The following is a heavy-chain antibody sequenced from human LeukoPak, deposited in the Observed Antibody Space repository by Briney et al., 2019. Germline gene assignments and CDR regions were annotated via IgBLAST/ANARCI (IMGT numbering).Heavy chain of an antibody. CDR2: ISSTSTYT. CDR3: AHHVVATISRVGYFLY. D-gene: IGHD5-12*01. Sequence: PGGSLRLSCAASGFTFSYYYMGRIRQAPGKGLEWLSYISSTSTYTNYADSVKGRFTISRDNAKNSLYLQMNSLRAEDTAVYFCAHHVVATISRVGYFLYWSQGTLVTVSS. V-gene: IGHV3-11*03. CDR1: GFTFSYYY. J-gene: IGHJ4*02.